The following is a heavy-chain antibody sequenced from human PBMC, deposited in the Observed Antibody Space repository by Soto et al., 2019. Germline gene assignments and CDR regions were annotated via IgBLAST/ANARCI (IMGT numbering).Heavy chain of an antibody. CDR3: ARSVFP. J-gene: IGHJ5*02. V-gene: IGHV4-31*03. CDR1: GGSISSRGYY. CDR2: IYYIGST. Sequence: PSETLSLTCTVSGGSISSRGYYWNWIRQHPGKGLEWIGYIYYIGSTYYNPSLKSRVTISLDTSKNQFSLKLSSVTAEDTAVYYCARSVFPWGQGNLVTVTS.